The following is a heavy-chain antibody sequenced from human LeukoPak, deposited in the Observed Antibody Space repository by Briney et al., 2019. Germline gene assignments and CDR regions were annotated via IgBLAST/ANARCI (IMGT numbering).Heavy chain of an antibody. V-gene: IGHV4-59*01. CDR3: AASPYYGSGSYYEAPFDY. CDR2: IYYSGST. D-gene: IGHD3-10*01. CDR1: GGSISSYY. J-gene: IGHJ4*02. Sequence: SETLSLTCTVSGGSISSYYWSWIRQPPGKGLEWIRYIYYSGSTNHNPSLKSRVTISVDTSKNQSSLKLSSVTAADTAVYYCAASPYYGSGSYYEAPFDYWGQGTLVTVSS.